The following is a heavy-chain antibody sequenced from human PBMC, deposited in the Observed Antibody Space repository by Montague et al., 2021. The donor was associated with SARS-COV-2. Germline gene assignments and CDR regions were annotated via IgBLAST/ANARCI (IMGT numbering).Heavy chain of an antibody. CDR1: GGSVSSDNW. J-gene: IGHJ5*02. D-gene: IGHD1-26*01. Sequence: SETLSLTCTVSGGSVSSDNWWTWVRQPPGKGLEWIGEIYHSGTTNYNPSLQSQVTISVDKSRNHLSLNLRSVTAADTAMYYYALPLGGARFDPWGQGILVTVSS. CDR3: ALPLGGARFDP. V-gene: IGHV4-4*02. CDR2: IYHSGTT.